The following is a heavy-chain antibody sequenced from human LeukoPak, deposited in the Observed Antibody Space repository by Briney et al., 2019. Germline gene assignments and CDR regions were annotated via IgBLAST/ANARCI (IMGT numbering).Heavy chain of an antibody. V-gene: IGHV3-48*03. D-gene: IGHD4-23*01. Sequence: PGGSLRLSCEVSGLTFRSHEMNWVRQAPGKGLEWVSYISASADTIYYTDSVKGRFTISRDNAKNSLFLQMNSLRAEDTAVYYCARDPGGRGGNSPQGGYWGQGTLVTVSS. CDR1: GLTFRSHE. J-gene: IGHJ4*02. CDR2: ISASADTI. CDR3: ARDPGGRGGNSPQGGY.